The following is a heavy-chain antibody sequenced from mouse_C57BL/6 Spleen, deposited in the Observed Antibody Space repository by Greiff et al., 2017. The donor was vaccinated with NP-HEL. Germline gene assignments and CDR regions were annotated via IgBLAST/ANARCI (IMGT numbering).Heavy chain of an antibody. CDR3: TRYGTYYGSSYGYFDV. Sequence: EVQLQQSGTVLARPGASVKMSCKTSGYTFTSYWMHWVKQRPGQGLEWIGAIYPGNSDTSYNQKFKGKAKLTAVTSASTAYMELSSLTNEDSAVYYCTRYGTYYGSSYGYFDVWGTGTTVTVSS. CDR1: GYTFTSYW. CDR2: IYPGNSDT. D-gene: IGHD1-1*01. J-gene: IGHJ1*03. V-gene: IGHV1-5*01.